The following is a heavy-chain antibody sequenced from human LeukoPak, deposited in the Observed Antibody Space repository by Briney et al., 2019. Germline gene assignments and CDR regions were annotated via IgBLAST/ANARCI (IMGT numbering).Heavy chain of an antibody. J-gene: IGHJ4*02. D-gene: IGHD3-22*01. Sequence: EGSLRLSCAASGFTFSSYSMNWVRQAPGKGLEWVSSISSSSSYIYYADSVRGGFLISRDNAKYCLYLQMKTLRAGDTPVYYCAREMGYDSSGSDYWGQATLVTVSS. CDR2: ISSSSSYI. CDR1: GFTFSSYS. CDR3: AREMGYDSSGSDY. V-gene: IGHV3-21*01.